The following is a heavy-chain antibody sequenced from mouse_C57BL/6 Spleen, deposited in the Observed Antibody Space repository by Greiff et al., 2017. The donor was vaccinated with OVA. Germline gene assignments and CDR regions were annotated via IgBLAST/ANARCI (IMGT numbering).Heavy chain of an antibody. J-gene: IGHJ2*01. D-gene: IGHD2-4*01. V-gene: IGHV1-72*01. CDR1: GYTFTSYW. CDR2: IDPNSGGP. CDR3: SRSYYDYSACFAY. Sequence: QVQLQQPGAELVKPGASVKLSCKASGYTFTSYWMHWVKQRPGRGLEWIGRIDPNSGGPKYNEKFKSKATMTVYKSSSTAYMQLSSLTSEDASVYYCSRSYYDYSACFAYWGQGTILTVSS.